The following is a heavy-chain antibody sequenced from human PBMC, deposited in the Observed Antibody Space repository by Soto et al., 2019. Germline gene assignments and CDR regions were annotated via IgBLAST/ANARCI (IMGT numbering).Heavy chain of an antibody. J-gene: IGHJ4*02. D-gene: IGHD2-2*01. Sequence: TLPLTCAVYGGSFSGYYWSWIRQPPGKGLEWIGEINHSGSTNYNPSLKSRVTISVDTSKNQFSLKLSSVTAADTAVYYCARVTHSDIVVVPAARGHFDYWGQGTQVTVSS. V-gene: IGHV4-34*01. CDR3: ARVTHSDIVVVPAARGHFDY. CDR2: INHSGST. CDR1: GGSFSGYY.